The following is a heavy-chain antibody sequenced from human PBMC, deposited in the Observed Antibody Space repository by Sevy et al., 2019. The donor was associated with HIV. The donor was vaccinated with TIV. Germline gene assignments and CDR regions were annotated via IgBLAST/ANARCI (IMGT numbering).Heavy chain of an antibody. D-gene: IGHD1-1*01. V-gene: IGHV3-33*01. J-gene: IGHJ4*02. Sequence: GGSLRLSCAASGFTFSSYGMHWVRQAPGKGLEWVAVIWYDGSNKYYADSVKGRFTISRDNSKNRLYLQMNSLRAEDTAVYYCARDPDGTTGTTCFDYWGQGTLVTVSS. CDR2: IWYDGSNK. CDR3: ARDPDGTTGTTCFDY. CDR1: GFTFSSYG.